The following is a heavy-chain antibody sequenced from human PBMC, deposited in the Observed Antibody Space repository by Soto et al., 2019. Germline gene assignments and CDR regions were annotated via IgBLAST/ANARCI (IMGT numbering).Heavy chain of an antibody. V-gene: IGHV3-30*18. CDR1: GFSFRSYA. CDR3: AKDGQAHCSGGSCFSGWFDA. CDR2: TSYDGSKT. Sequence: QVQVVESGGGVVQPGKSLRLPCVASGFSFRSYAMHWVRQAPGQGLEWVAFTSYDGSKTDYAASVKGHFTVSRGNFGNIRDLEMNSLRPEDTAVYYCAKDGQAHCSGGSCFSGWFDAWGHGTQVTVSS. D-gene: IGHD2-15*01. J-gene: IGHJ5*01.